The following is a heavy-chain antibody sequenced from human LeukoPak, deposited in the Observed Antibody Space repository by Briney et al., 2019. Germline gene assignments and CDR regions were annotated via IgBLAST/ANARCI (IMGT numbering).Heavy chain of an antibody. D-gene: IGHD1-26*01. CDR2: ISAGNGNT. CDR3: ARDSGSGSNDY. V-gene: IGHV1-3*01. CDR1: GYTFTSYA. J-gene: IGHJ4*02. Sequence: ASVTVSCTASGYTFTSYAIYWVREAPGQRLEWMGWISAGNGNTKYSQNFQGRVTFISNTSATTAFTELSSLRSEDAAVYYCARDSGSGSNDYWGQGTLVTVSS.